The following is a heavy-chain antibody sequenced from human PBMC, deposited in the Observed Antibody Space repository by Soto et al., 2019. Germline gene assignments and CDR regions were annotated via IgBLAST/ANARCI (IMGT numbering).Heavy chain of an antibody. J-gene: IGHJ5*02. CDR2: IFYSGSS. CDR1: GGSIIRSSSY. CDR3: ARGHGGSGWYYTWFDP. V-gene: IGHV4-39*01. Sequence: SETLYLTCTVSGGSIIRSSSYWGWIRQPPGKGLEWIGNIFYSGSSYYNPSLKSRVIISVDTSKNQFSLKLSSVTAADTAVYYCARGHGGSGWYYTWFDPWGQETLVTVSS. D-gene: IGHD6-19*01.